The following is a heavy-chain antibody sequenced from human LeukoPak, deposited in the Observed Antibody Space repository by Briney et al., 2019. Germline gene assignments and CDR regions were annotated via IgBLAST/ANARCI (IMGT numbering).Heavy chain of an antibody. CDR3: AREASGWSDAFDI. CDR2: ISYDGSNK. Sequence: QPGRSLRLSCAASGFTFSSYGMHWVRQAPGKGLEWVAVISYDGSNKYYADSVKGRFTISRDNSKNTLYLQMNSLRAEDTAVYYCAREASGWSDAFDIWGQGTMVTVSS. J-gene: IGHJ3*02. V-gene: IGHV3-30*03. D-gene: IGHD6-19*01. CDR1: GFTFSSYG.